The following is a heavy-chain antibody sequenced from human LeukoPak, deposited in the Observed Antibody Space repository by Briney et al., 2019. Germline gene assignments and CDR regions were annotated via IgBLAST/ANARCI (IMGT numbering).Heavy chain of an antibody. V-gene: IGHV3-74*01. J-gene: IGHJ6*02. CDR1: GFTFSSYW. CDR2: INSDGSTT. CDR3: ARGNYYGMDV. Sequence: GGSLRLSCAASGFTFSSYWMHWVRQAPGKGLVWVSRINSDGSTTSYADSVKGRFTISRDNAKNTLYLQMNRLRPEDTAVYYCARGNYYGMDVWGQGTTVTVSS.